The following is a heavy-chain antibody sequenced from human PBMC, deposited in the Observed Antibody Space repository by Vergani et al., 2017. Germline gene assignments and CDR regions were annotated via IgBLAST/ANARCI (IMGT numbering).Heavy chain of an antibody. Sequence: EVQLVESGGGLVKPGGSLRLSCAASGFTFSSYSMNWVRLAPGKGLEWVSSISSSSSYIYYADSVKGRFTISRDNAKNSLYLQMNSLRAEDTAVYYCARDAKNWGRDAFDIWGQGTMVTVSS. J-gene: IGHJ3*02. D-gene: IGHD7-27*01. CDR3: ARDAKNWGRDAFDI. V-gene: IGHV3-21*01. CDR1: GFTFSSYS. CDR2: ISSSSSYI.